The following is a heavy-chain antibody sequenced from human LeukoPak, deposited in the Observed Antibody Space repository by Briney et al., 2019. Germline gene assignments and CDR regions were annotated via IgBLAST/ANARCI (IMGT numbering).Heavy chain of an antibody. V-gene: IGHV4-59*01. CDR3: ARGIVGATFDY. D-gene: IGHD1-26*01. J-gene: IGHJ4*02. CDR2: IYYSGST. Sequence: SETPSLTCTVSGGSISSYYWNWIRQPPGKGLEWIGFIYYSGSTNNNPSLKSRVTISVDTSKNHFSLKLSSVTAADTAVYYCARGIVGATFDYWGQGTLVTVSS. CDR1: GGSISSYY.